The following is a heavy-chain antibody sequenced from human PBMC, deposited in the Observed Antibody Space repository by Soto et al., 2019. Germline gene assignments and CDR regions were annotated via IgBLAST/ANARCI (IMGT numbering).Heavy chain of an antibody. CDR3: ARDGGFGMDV. J-gene: IGHJ6*02. CDR1: GFTVNKNY. D-gene: IGHD3-16*01. V-gene: IGHV3-53*01. Sequence: AGGSLRLSCAASGFTVNKNYMTWVRQAPGKGLEWVSLIYSGGSTFYADSVKGRFTISRDISKNTVFLQMNGLRAEDTAVYYCARDGGFGMDVWGQGTTVTSP. CDR2: IYSGGST.